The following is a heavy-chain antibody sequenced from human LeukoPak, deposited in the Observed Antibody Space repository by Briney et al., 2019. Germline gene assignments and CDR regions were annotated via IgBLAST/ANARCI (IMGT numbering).Heavy chain of an antibody. J-gene: IGHJ4*02. CDR2: IYYSGST. CDR1: GGSISSYY. D-gene: IGHD1-26*01. CDR3: ARHSGSYYSY. V-gene: IGHV4-59*08. Sequence: KPSETLSLTCTVSGGSISSYYWSWIRQPPGKGLEWIGYIYYSGSTNYNPSLKSRVTISVDTSKNQFSLKLSSVTAADTAVYYCARHSGSYYSYWGQGTLVTVSS.